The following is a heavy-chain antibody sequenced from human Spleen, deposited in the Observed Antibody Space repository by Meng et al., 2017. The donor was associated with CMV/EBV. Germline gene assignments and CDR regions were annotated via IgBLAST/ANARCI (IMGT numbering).Heavy chain of an antibody. CDR3: ARGGEMATIGGDFDY. CDR2: INHSGST. V-gene: IGHV4-34*01. D-gene: IGHD5-24*01. J-gene: IGHJ4*02. Sequence: VYGGSFSGYDWSWIRHPPGKGLEWIGEINHSGSTNYNPSLKSRVTISVDTSKNQFSLKLSSVTAADTAVYYCARGGEMATIGGDFDYWGQGTLVTVSS. CDR1: GGSFSGYD.